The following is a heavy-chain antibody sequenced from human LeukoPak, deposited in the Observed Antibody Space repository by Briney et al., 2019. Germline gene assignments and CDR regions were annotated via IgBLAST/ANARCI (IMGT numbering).Heavy chain of an antibody. V-gene: IGHV4-61*02. CDR2: IYTSGNT. CDR1: GGSISSGGYS. D-gene: IGHD6-13*01. J-gene: IGHJ3*02. Sequence: PSQTLSLTCAVSGGSISSGGYSWSWIRQPPGKGLEWIGRIYTSGNTNYNPSLKSRATMSIDTSKNQFSLKLSSVTAADTAVYYCARAFSVLKAALGGTFDIWGQGTMVTVSS. CDR3: ARAFSVLKAALGGTFDI.